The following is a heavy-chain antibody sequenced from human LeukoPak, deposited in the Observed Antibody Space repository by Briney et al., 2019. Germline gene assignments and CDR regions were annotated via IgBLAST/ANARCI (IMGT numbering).Heavy chain of an antibody. CDR1: GFTVFNYW. CDR3: ARDVDYANPRHDY. CDR2: INLDGSQK. D-gene: IGHD4/OR15-4a*01. V-gene: IGHV3-7*01. Sequence: PGGSLRLSCAASGFTVFNYWMGWVRQAPGKGLEWVANINLDGSQKYYVDSLKGRFTISRDNAKNSLYLQMDSLRVEDTAVYYCARDVDYANPRHDYWGQGTLVTVSS. J-gene: IGHJ4*02.